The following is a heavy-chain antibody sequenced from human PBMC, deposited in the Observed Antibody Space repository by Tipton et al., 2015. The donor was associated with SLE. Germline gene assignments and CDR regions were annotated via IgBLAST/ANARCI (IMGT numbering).Heavy chain of an antibody. CDR3: VKDLTKQQLWSNWFDP. V-gene: IGHV3-23*01. D-gene: IGHD6-13*01. CDR1: GFTFSNYA. CDR2: ISGRGGKT. J-gene: IGHJ5*02. Sequence: GSLRLSCAASGFTFSNYAMSWVRQAPGKGLEWVSGISGRGGKTYYADSVKGRFTISRDNSKNTLYLQMNSLRAEDTAVYYCVKDLTKQQLWSNWFDPWGQGTLVTVSS.